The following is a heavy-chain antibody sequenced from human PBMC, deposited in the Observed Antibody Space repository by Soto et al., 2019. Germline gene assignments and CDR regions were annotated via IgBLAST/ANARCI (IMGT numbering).Heavy chain of an antibody. Sequence: KVCCQASAYISTRYGVKWVRHAPGQGLEWMGWINSSNGNADYAQNLQGRVTMTIDTSTSTAYMELRSLRSDDTAVYYCARGGTTSADHYYGMDVWGQGTTVTVSS. V-gene: IGHV1-18*01. CDR2: INSSNGNA. D-gene: IGHD1-1*01. J-gene: IGHJ6*02. CDR3: ARGGTTSADHYYGMDV. CDR1: AYISTRYG.